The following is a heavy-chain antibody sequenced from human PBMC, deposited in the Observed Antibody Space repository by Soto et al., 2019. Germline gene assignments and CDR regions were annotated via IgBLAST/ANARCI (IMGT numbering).Heavy chain of an antibody. D-gene: IGHD2-15*01. J-gene: IGHJ4*02. CDR2: IIPILGIA. Sequence: QVQLVQSGAEVKKPGSSVKVSCKASGGTFSSSTISWVRQAPGQGLEWMGRIIPILGIANYAQKFQGSVTITADKSTSTAYMELSSLRSEDTAVYYCARDDLGDCSGGSCYNYWGQGTLVTVSS. CDR1: GGTFSSST. V-gene: IGHV1-69*08. CDR3: ARDDLGDCSGGSCYNY.